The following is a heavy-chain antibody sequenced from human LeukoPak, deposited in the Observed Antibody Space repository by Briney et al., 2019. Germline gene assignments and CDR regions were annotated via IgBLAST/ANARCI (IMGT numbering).Heavy chain of an antibody. J-gene: IGHJ4*02. V-gene: IGHV3-23*01. CDR3: AKEGELLWFGELSSGVCDY. Sequence: GGSLRLSCAASGFTFSSYAMSWVRQAPGKGLEWVSAISGSGGSTYYADSVKGRFTLSRDNSKNTLYLQMSSLRAEDTAVYYCAKEGELLWFGELSSGVCDYWGQGTLVTVSS. CDR2: ISGSGGST. CDR1: GFTFSSYA. D-gene: IGHD3-10*01.